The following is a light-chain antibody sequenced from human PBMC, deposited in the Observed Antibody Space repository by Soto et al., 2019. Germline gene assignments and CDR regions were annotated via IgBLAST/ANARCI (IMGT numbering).Light chain of an antibody. CDR1: QSVGSN. CDR2: GAS. Sequence: EIVMTQSPATLSVSPGERASLSCRASQSVGSNLAWYQQTAGQAPRLLIYGASSRATGIPARLSGRGSGTECTLTISSLQSEYFAVYSCQQYTNWPYTFGQGTKLEIK. V-gene: IGKV3-15*01. J-gene: IGKJ2*01. CDR3: QQYTNWPYT.